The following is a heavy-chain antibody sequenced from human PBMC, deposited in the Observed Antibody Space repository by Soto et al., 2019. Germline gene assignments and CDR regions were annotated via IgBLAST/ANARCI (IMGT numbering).Heavy chain of an antibody. Sequence: QVQLVQSGAEEKKPGATVKVSCKASGYTFTSYAMDWVRQAPGQRLEWMGWINAGNGNTKYSQKFQGRVTITRDTSATTAYMELSSVRSEDTAVYYCAGGFPLWFDPWGQGTLVTVSS. CDR2: INAGNGNT. D-gene: IGHD3-3*01. CDR3: AGGFPLWFDP. V-gene: IGHV1-3*05. CDR1: GYTFTSYA. J-gene: IGHJ5*02.